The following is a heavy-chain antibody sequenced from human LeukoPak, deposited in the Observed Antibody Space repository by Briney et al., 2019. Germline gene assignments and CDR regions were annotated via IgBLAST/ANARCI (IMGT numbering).Heavy chain of an antibody. Sequence: GRSLRLSCAASGFTFSSYAMHWVRQAPGKGLEWVAVISYDGSNKYYADSVKGRFTISRDNSKNTQYLQMNSLRAEDTPVYYCAVATPYYYDSSGYYPLGYWGQGTLVTVSS. CDR2: ISYDGSNK. V-gene: IGHV3-30*04. J-gene: IGHJ4*02. D-gene: IGHD3-22*01. CDR3: AVATPYYYDSSGYYPLGY. CDR1: GFTFSSYA.